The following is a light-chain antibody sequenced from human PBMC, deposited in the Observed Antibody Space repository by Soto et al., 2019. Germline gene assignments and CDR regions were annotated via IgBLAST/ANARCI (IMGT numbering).Light chain of an antibody. CDR1: HRVSSY. Sequence: IVMTQSPATLSVSPGERATLSCRASHRVSSYLAWYQQKPGQAPRLLIYGASTRATGIPARFSGSGSGTEFTLTISSLQSEDFAVYYCQQYNNWPLTFGAGTKVEIK. CDR2: GAS. J-gene: IGKJ4*01. V-gene: IGKV3-15*01. CDR3: QQYNNWPLT.